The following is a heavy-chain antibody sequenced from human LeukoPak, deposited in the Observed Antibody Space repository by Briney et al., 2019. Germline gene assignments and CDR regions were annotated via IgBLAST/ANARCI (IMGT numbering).Heavy chain of an antibody. V-gene: IGHV3-48*02. CDR3: ASSSNTSCFSCYY. CDR1: GFTFSSYS. CDR2: ISSSSSTI. Sequence: PGGSLRLSCAASGFTFSSYSMNWVRQAPGKGLEGVSYISSSSSTIYYADSVKGRFTISRDNAENSLFLQMSSLRDEDTAVYYCASSSNTSCFSCYYWGQGTLVTVSS. J-gene: IGHJ4*02. D-gene: IGHD2-2*01.